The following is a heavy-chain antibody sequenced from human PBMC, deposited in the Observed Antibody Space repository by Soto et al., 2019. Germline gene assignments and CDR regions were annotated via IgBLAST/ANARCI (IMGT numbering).Heavy chain of an antibody. J-gene: IGHJ6*02. V-gene: IGHV1-69*13. D-gene: IGHD3-10*01. CDR1: GGTFSSYA. CDR2: IIPIFGTA. CDR3: ARGVWFGELSEEYYGMDV. Sequence: SVKVSCKASGGTFSSYAISWVRQAPGQGLEWMGGIIPIFGTANYAQKFQGRVTITADESTSTAYMELSSLRSEDTAVYYCARGVWFGELSEEYYGMDVWGQGTTVTVSS.